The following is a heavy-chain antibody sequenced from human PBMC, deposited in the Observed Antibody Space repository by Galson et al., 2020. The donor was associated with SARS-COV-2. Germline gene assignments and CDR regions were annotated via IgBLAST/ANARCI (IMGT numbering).Heavy chain of an antibody. CDR1: GGTFSSYA. J-gene: IGHJ3*02. D-gene: IGHD3-9*01. Sequence: SVKVSCKASGGTFSSYAISWVRQAPGQGLEWMGGIIPIFGTANYAQKFQGRVTITADESTSTAYMELSSLRSEDTAMYYCARVFDCVCVGDAFDIWGQGTMVTVSS. CDR3: ARVFDCVCVGDAFDI. V-gene: IGHV1-69*13. CDR2: IIPIFGTA.